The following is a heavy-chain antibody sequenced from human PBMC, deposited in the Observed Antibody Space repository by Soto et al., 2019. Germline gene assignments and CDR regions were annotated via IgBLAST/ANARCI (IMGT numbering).Heavy chain of an antibody. J-gene: IGHJ6*02. CDR3: ARQQATGDGLYYYYYGMDV. CDR1: GGSISSGGYS. Sequence: SETLSLTCAVSGGSISSGGYSWSWIRQPPGKGLEWIGYIYHSGSTYYNPSLKSRVTISVDRSKNQFFLKLSSVTAADTAVYYCARQQATGDGLYYYYYGMDVWGQGTTVTVSS. D-gene: IGHD7-27*01. CDR2: IYHSGST. V-gene: IGHV4-30-2*01.